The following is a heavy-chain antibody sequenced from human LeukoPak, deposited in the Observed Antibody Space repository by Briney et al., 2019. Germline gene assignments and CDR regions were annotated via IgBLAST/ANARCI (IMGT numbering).Heavy chain of an antibody. CDR3: TRDGDGMDV. CDR2: LKQDGSEK. J-gene: IGHJ6*02. Sequence: GGSLRLSCAASGFTFSTYWMSWVRQAPGKGLEWVASLKQDGSEKYYVDSVKGRFTISRDNAKNSLYLQMNSLRAEDTAVYYCTRDGDGMDVWGQGTTVTVSS. CDR1: GFTFSTYW. V-gene: IGHV3-7*05.